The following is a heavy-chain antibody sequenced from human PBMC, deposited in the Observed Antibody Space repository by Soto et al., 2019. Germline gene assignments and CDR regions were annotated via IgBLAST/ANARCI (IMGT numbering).Heavy chain of an antibody. J-gene: IGHJ6*02. D-gene: IGHD3-22*01. CDR1: GFHFSSYS. CDR2: ISSSSSTI. V-gene: IGHV3-48*02. CDR3: ARDRYYYDSSGFSLSSGMDV. Sequence: GRSLRLSCAASGFHFSSYSMNWARPPPGKGLEWVSYISSSSSTIYYADSVKGRFTISRDNAKNSLYLQMSSLRDEDTAVNYCARDRYYYDSSGFSLSSGMDVWCQGTTVTVS.